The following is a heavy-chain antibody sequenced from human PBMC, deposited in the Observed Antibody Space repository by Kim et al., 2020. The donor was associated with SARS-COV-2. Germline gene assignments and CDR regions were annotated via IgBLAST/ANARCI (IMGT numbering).Heavy chain of an antibody. CDR2: ISGDGLNT. Sequence: GGSLRLSCSVSGFSVSNTAMNWVRQAPGKGLEWVSAISGDGLNTYYGDSVKGRLTISRDTSKNTVYLQMNSLRAEDTAVYYCAKDGWAYSGRDAWGAGT. CDR1: GFSVSNTA. D-gene: IGHD1-26*01. J-gene: IGHJ6*01. CDR3: AKDGWAYSGRDA. V-gene: IGHV3-23*01.